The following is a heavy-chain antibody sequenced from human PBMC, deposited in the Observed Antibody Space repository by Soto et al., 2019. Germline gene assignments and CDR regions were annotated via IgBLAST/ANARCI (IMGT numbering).Heavy chain of an antibody. CDR1: GFTFSNAW. J-gene: IGHJ4*02. Sequence: EVQLVESGGGLVRPGGSLRLSCAASGFTFSNAWMTWVGQAPGKGLEWVGGIKSKTDGGTIDYAAPVKGTFTVSRDDSETTLYLQMNSLKTDHTAVYYCTTDSGFWKSSLYFDYWGQGTQVTVSS. CDR2: IKSKTDGGTI. V-gene: IGHV3-15*01. D-gene: IGHD3-3*01. CDR3: TTDSGFWKSSLYFDY.